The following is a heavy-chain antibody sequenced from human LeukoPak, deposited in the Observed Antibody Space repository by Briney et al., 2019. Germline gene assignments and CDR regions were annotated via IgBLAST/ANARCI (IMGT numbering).Heavy chain of an antibody. V-gene: IGHV1-2*02. CDR3: ARGTLITILGHGHGWFDP. Sequence: ASVKVSCKASGYIFTGYYMHWVRQAPGQGLEWMGWINPNSGSTNYAQKFQGRVTMTRDTSISTAYMELSRLRSDDTAVYYCARGTLITILGHGHGWFDPWGQGTLVTVSS. J-gene: IGHJ5*02. CDR1: GYIFTGYY. D-gene: IGHD3-3*01. CDR2: INPNSGST.